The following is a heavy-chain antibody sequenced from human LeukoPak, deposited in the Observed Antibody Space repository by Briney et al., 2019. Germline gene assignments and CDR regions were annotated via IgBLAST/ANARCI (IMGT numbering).Heavy chain of an antibody. D-gene: IGHD3-10*01. Sequence: SQTLSLTCAISGDSVSSNSAAWNWIRQSLSRGLEWLGRTYYRSKWYNDYAVSVKSRITINPDTSKNQFSLQLNSVTPEDTAVYYCARRTTMVRGVIIGDNDAFDIWGQGTMVTVSS. J-gene: IGHJ3*02. CDR3: ARRTTMVRGVIIGDNDAFDI. CDR2: TYYRSKWYN. V-gene: IGHV6-1*01. CDR1: GDSVSSNSAA.